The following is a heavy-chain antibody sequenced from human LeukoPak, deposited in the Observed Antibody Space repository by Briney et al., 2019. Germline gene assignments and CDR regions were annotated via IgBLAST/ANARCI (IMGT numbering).Heavy chain of an antibody. CDR3: AKASYYDILTGYYYFDC. V-gene: IGHV3-9*03. CDR2: ISWNSGSI. J-gene: IGHJ4*02. D-gene: IGHD3-9*01. CDR1: GFTFDDYA. Sequence: GRSLRLSCAASGFTFDDYAMHWVRQAPGKGLEWVSGISWNSGSIGYADSVKGRFTISRDNAKNSLYLQMNSLRAEDMALYYCAKASYYDILTGYYYFDCWGQGTLVTVSS.